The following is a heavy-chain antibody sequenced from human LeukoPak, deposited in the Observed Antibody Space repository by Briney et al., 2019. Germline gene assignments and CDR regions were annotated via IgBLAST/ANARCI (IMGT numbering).Heavy chain of an antibody. CDR2: ISSSSSYI. V-gene: IGHV3-21*01. CDR1: GFTFSSYS. Sequence: GGSLRLSCAASGFTFSSYSMNWVRQAPGKGLEWVSSISSSSSYIYYADSVKGRFTISRDNAKNSLYLQMNSLRAEDTAVYYCATAPGIAAAGIGYWGQGTLVTVSS. CDR3: ATAPGIAAAGIGY. D-gene: IGHD6-13*01. J-gene: IGHJ4*02.